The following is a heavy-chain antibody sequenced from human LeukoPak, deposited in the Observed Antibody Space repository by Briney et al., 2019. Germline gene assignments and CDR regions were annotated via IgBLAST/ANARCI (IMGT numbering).Heavy chain of an antibody. J-gene: IGHJ5*02. CDR2: IYGSGST. V-gene: IGHV4-4*07. Sequence: SETLSLTCTVSGGSISSYYWSWIRQPAGKGLEWIGRIYGSGSTDYNPSLKSRVTMSIDTSKNQFSLNLISVPAADTAVYYCARDSGTTGEVKFDPWGQGTLVTVSS. CDR1: GGSISSYY. CDR3: ARDSGTTGEVKFDP. D-gene: IGHD3-10*01.